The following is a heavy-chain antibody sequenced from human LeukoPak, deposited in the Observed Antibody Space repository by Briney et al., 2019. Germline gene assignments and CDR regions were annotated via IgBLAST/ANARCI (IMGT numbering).Heavy chain of an antibody. CDR3: ARGSTQYSSGWYGLDY. J-gene: IGHJ4*02. CDR2: VNSDGSST. CDR1: GFTFSSYW. Sequence: GGSLRLSCAASGFTFSSYWMHWVRPAPGYGLVLVLRVNSDGSSTTYADSVKGRFTISRDNAKNTLYLQMNSLRAEDTAVYYCARGSTQYSSGWYGLDYWGQGTLVTVSS. V-gene: IGHV3-74*01. D-gene: IGHD6-19*01.